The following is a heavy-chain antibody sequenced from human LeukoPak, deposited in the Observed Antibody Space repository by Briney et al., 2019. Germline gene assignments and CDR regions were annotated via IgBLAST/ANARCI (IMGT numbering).Heavy chain of an antibody. D-gene: IGHD1-1*01. Sequence: SETLSLTCAVYGRSFSGYYWSWIRQPPGKGLEWIGEINRSGSTNYNPSLKSRVTISVDTSKNQFSLKLSSVTAADTAVYYCARGRRADRPTTAKTYDYWGQGTLVTVSS. CDR2: INRSGST. V-gene: IGHV4-34*01. CDR1: GRSFSGYY. J-gene: IGHJ4*02. CDR3: ARGRRADRPTTAKTYDY.